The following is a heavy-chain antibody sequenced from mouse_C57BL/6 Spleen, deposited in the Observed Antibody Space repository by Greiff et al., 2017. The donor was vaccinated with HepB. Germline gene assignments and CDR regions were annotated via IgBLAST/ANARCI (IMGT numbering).Heavy chain of an antibody. CDR1: GYTFTDYN. Sequence: EVQLQQSGPELVKPGASVKIPCKASGYTFTDYNMDWVKQSHGKSLEWIGDINPNNGGTIYNQKFKGKATLTVDKSSSTAYMELRSLTSEDTAVYYCARHYYGSSYPFDYWGQGTTLTVSS. CDR3: ARHYYGSSYPFDY. D-gene: IGHD1-1*01. V-gene: IGHV1-18*01. J-gene: IGHJ2*01. CDR2: INPNNGGT.